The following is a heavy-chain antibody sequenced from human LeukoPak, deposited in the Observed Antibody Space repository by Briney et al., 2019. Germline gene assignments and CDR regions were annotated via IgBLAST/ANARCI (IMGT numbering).Heavy chain of an antibody. Sequence: SETLSLTCTVSGASFSNYDRSWIRQPPGKGLEWIGHVYYSGRTNYNPSLESRVTISVDTSKNKFSLKLTSVTAADTVMYCCTRRGGNPLGAFDIWGQGTMVTVSS. CDR3: TRRGGNPLGAFDI. J-gene: IGHJ3*02. CDR1: GASFSNYD. V-gene: IGHV4-59*01. D-gene: IGHD4-23*01. CDR2: VYYSGRT.